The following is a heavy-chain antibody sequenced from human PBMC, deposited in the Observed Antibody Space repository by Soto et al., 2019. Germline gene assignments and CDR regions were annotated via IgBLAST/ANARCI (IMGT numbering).Heavy chain of an antibody. D-gene: IGHD1-26*01. Sequence: QVQLVQSGPEVKKPGASVKVSCKGSGYSFSNYGVTWVRQAPGQGLERLGWVSAYNLNTDYAQKFEDRATMTIDTSTNTAYLEPRGLTPDSTAVYYCARERRWEPLLYWGQGP. CDR3: ARERRWEPLLY. CDR2: VSAYNLNT. CDR1: GYSFSNYG. V-gene: IGHV1-18*01. J-gene: IGHJ4*02.